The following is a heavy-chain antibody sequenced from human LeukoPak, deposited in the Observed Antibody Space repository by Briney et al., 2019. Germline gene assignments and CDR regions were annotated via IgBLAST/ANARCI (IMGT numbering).Heavy chain of an antibody. V-gene: IGHV1-8*02. CDR1: GYTFTGYY. Sequence: ASVKVSRKASGYTFTGYYMHWVRQAPGQGLEWMGWISPNSGNTVYSQKFQGRVTMTRTSSVSTAYMGLSSLTSEDTAVYYCAMNWNSLNYWGQGTLVTVSS. J-gene: IGHJ4*02. D-gene: IGHD1-1*01. CDR2: ISPNSGNT. CDR3: AMNWNSLNY.